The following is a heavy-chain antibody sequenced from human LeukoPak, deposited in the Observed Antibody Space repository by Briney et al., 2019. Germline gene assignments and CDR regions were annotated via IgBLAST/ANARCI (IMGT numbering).Heavy chain of an antibody. D-gene: IGHD3-9*01. CDR3: ARGGYYDILTGLNWFDP. CDR2: ISSSSSYT. Sequence: GGSLRLSCAPSGFTFSDYYMSWIRQAPGKGLEWVSYISSSSSYTNYADSVKGRFTISRNNAKNSLYLQMNSLRAEDTAVYDCARGGYYDILTGLNWFDPWGQGTRVTVSS. J-gene: IGHJ5*02. V-gene: IGHV3-11*06. CDR1: GFTFSDYY.